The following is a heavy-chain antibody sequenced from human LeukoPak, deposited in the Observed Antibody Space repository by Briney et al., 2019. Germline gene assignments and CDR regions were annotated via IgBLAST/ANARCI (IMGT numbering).Heavy chain of an antibody. D-gene: IGHD5-24*01. CDR2: IYYSGST. Sequence: SETLSLTCTVSGGSISSYYWSWIRQPPGKGLEWIGSIYYSGSTYYNPSLKSRVTISVDTSKNQFSLKLSSVTAADTAVHYCARDSNRWIPLDYWGQGTLVNVSS. CDR1: GGSISSYY. CDR3: ARDSNRWIPLDY. V-gene: IGHV4-59*12. J-gene: IGHJ4*02.